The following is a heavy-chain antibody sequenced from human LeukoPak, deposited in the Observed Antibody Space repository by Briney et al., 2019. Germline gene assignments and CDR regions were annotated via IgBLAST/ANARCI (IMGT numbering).Heavy chain of an antibody. J-gene: IGHJ4*02. D-gene: IGHD2-15*01. CDR3: ARRSSGGIIGDY. V-gene: IGHV1-2*02. Sequence: ASVKVSCKASGYTFTSYDINWVRQATGQGLEWMGWMNPNSGGTNYAQKFQGRVTMTRDTSISTAYMELSRLKSDDTAVYYCARRSSGGIIGDYWGQGTLVTVSS. CDR1: GYTFTSYD. CDR2: MNPNSGGT.